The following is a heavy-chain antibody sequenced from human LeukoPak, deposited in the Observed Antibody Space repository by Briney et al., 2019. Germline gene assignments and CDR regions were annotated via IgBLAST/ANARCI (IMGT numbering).Heavy chain of an antibody. Sequence: SETLSLTCTVSGGSISSSSYHWGWIRQPPGKGLEWIGNIYYSGSTYYNPSLNSRVTISVDTSKNQFSLNLTSVTAADTAVYYCARFTPQGYGWGGYNRFDPWGQGTLVTVSS. CDR2: IYYSGST. CDR3: ARFTPQGYGWGGYNRFDP. D-gene: IGHD3-16*01. CDR1: GGSISSSSYH. J-gene: IGHJ5*02. V-gene: IGHV4-39*07.